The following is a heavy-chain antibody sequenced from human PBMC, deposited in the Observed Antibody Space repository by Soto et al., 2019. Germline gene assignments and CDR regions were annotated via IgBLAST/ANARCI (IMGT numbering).Heavy chain of an antibody. CDR1: GGSICRGYYY. D-gene: IGHD6-19*01. CDR2: IYYSGST. Sequence: PSETLSLTCPVSGGSICRGYYYCCWIRQPPGKGLEWIGYIYYSGSTYYNPSLKSRVTISVDTSKNQFSLNLSSVTAADTAVYYCARERPDGCKLDPWGQGTLVTVSS. V-gene: IGHV4-30-4*01. CDR3: ARERPDGCKLDP. J-gene: IGHJ5*02.